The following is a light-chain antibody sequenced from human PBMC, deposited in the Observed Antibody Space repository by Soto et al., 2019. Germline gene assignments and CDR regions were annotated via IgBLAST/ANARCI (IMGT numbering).Light chain of an antibody. CDR2: GAS. CDR3: QQYDSWPPGT. J-gene: IGKJ5*01. CDR1: QSVSSN. Sequence: EIVMTQSPATLSVSPGERATLSCRASQSVSSNLAWYQHKPGQAPRLLIYGASTRATGIPARFSGSGSGTEFTLTISSLQSEDFAVYYCQQYDSWPPGTFGQGTRLEI. V-gene: IGKV3-15*01.